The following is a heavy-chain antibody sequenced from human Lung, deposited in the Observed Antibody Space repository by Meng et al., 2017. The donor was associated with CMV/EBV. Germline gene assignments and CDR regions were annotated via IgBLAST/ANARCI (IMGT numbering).Heavy chain of an antibody. J-gene: IGHJ4*02. CDR1: GDNIRSYG. V-gene: IGHV1-69*05. Sequence: KDSRTDSGDNIRSYGISGVRQASGKGSEWKGGKIKIKGTENYAQKYQGRVTITTGESKSTAYMELSSLRSDDTAVYYCARLSGTISDYWGQGTLVTVSS. D-gene: IGHD1-26*01. CDR3: ARLSGTISDY. CDR2: KIKIKGTE.